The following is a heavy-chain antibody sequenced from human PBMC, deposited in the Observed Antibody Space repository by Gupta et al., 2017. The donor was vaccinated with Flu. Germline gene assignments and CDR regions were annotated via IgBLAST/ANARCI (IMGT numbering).Heavy chain of an antibody. CDR2: IKSKTDGGTT. CDR3: TTERVITIVGVVIRRYFDY. Sequence: EVQLVESGGGLVKPGGSLRLSCAASGFTFSNAWMSWVRQAPGKGLEWVGRIKSKTDGGTTDYAAPVKGRFTISRDDSKNTLYLQMNSLKTEDTAVYYCTTERVITIVGVVIRRYFDYWGQGTLVTVSS. D-gene: IGHD3-3*01. V-gene: IGHV3-15*01. J-gene: IGHJ4*02. CDR1: GFTFSNAW.